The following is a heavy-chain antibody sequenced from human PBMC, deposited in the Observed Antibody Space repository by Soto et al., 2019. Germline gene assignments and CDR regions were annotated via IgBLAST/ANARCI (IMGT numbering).Heavy chain of an antibody. J-gene: IGHJ6*03. CDR1: GGSISSSSYY. Sequence: SETLSLTCTVSGGSISSSSYYWGWIRQPPGKGLEWIGSIYYSGSTYYNPSLKSRVTISVDTSKNQFSLKLSSVTAADTAVYYCARQYCSSTSCYAAARTGSYYYYYMDVWGKGTTVTVSS. CDR3: ARQYCSSTSCYAAARTGSYYYYYMDV. D-gene: IGHD2-2*01. V-gene: IGHV4-39*01. CDR2: IYYSGST.